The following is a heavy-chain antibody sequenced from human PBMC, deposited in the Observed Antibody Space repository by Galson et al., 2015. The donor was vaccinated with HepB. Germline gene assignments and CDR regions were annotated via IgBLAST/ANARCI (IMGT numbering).Heavy chain of an antibody. Sequence: SETLSLTCIVSGDSIGTFYWSWIRQSPGKGLEWIGYIYYSGSTYHNPSLKSRVTISVDTSKNQFSLNLNSVTAADTAVYYCARGSRDSYGPMNYWGQGILVTVSS. D-gene: IGHD5-18*01. V-gene: IGHV4-59*01. CDR2: IYYSGST. J-gene: IGHJ4*02. CDR3: ARGSRDSYGPMNY. CDR1: GDSIGTFY.